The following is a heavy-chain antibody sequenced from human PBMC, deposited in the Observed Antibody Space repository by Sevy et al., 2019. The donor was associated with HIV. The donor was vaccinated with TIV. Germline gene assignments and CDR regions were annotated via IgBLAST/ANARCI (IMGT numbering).Heavy chain of an antibody. V-gene: IGHV3-30-3*01. CDR1: GFILRNYV. CDR3: ARDQAGPSDDYYYYYGMDL. CDR2: VSFDGSDK. Sequence: GGSLRLSCAASGFILRNYVMHWVRQAPGKGLEWVAAVSFDGSDKFYADSVKGRFTISRDNSKNRLYLQTNSLRAEETAVYYCARDQAGPSDDYYYYYGMDLWGQGTTVTVSS. D-gene: IGHD3-10*01. J-gene: IGHJ6*02.